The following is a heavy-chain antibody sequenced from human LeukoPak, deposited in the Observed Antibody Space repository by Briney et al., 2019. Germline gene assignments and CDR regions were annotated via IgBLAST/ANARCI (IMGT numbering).Heavy chain of an antibody. V-gene: IGHV1-18*01. D-gene: IGHD6-19*01. Sequence: ASVKVSCKASGYTFTSYGISWVRQAPGQGLEWMGWISAYNGNTNYAQKLQGRVTMTTDTSTSTAYMELRSLRSDDTATYYCAKNTPYGSGWAGWFGPWGQGTLVTVSS. CDR1: GYTFTSYG. J-gene: IGHJ5*02. CDR2: ISAYNGNT. CDR3: AKNTPYGSGWAGWFGP.